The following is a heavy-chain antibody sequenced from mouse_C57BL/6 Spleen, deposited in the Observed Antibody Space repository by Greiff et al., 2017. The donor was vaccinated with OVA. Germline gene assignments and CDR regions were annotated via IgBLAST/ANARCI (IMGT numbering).Heavy chain of an antibody. D-gene: IGHD4-1*01. CDR1: GFNIKDYY. V-gene: IGHV14-1*01. Sequence: VHVKQSGAELVRPGASVKLSCTASGFNIKDYYMHWVKQRPEQGLEWIGRIDPEDGDTEYAPKFQGKATMTADTSSNTAYLQLSSLTSEDTAVYYCTTWNWDYFDYWGQGTTLTVSS. CDR2: IDPEDGDT. CDR3: TTWNWDYFDY. J-gene: IGHJ2*01.